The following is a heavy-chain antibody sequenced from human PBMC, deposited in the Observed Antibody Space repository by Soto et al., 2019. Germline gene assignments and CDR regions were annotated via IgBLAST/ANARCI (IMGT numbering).Heavy chain of an antibody. V-gene: IGHV1-8*01. CDR1: GFTFTTYD. D-gene: IGHD6-25*01. CDR2: MSPNSGNA. Sequence: QVQLVQSGAEVKKPGASVKVSCKASGFTFTTYDIHWVRQATGQGLEWMGWMSPNSGNAGYAQKFQGRVTMTRNTSISTAYMELSSLTSGDTALYYCTRRKERSGPHYFDYWGQGSLVTVSS. CDR3: TRRKERSGPHYFDY. J-gene: IGHJ4*02.